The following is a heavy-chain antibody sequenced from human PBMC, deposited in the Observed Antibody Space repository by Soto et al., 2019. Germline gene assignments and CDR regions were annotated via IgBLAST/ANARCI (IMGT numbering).Heavy chain of an antibody. Sequence: QVQLVESGGGLVKPGGSLRLSCAASGFPFSVYYMSWIRQAPGKGLEWLSYITDSGSTIYYADSVKGRFTISRDNAKNSLYLQMNSLRAEDTAVYYCARVGWTSSTFFDYWGQGTLVTVSS. V-gene: IGHV3-11*01. CDR2: ITDSGSTI. D-gene: IGHD3-3*01. CDR1: GFPFSVYY. J-gene: IGHJ4*02. CDR3: ARVGWTSSTFFDY.